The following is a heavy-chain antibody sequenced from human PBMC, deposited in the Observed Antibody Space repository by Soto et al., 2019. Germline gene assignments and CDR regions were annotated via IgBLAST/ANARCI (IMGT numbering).Heavy chain of an antibody. CDR1: GYTFSNYG. CDR3: ARVVPGAEAWFGP. Sequence: ASVKVSCKTSGYTFSNYGITWVRQAPGQPLEWLGWISLYSDGTNYAQKFQGRVSMTTDTSTTTAYMELRSLRSDDTAVYYRARVVPGAEAWFGPWGQGTLVTVSS. CDR2: ISLYSDGT. J-gene: IGHJ5*02. D-gene: IGHD2-2*01. V-gene: IGHV1-18*01.